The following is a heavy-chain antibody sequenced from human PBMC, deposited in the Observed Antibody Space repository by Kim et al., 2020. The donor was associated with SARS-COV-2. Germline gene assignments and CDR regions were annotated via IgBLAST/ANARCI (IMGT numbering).Heavy chain of an antibody. CDR2: ISSSSSYI. CDR1: GLTFSSYS. J-gene: IGHJ6*02. D-gene: IGHD3-10*01. V-gene: IGHV3-21*01. Sequence: GGSLRLSCAASGLTFSSYSMNWVRQAPGKGLEWVSSISSSSSYIYYADSVKGRFTISRDNAKNSLYLQMNSLRAEDTAVYYCARTPRQELWFGELLFPGLHYYYGMDVWGQGTTVTVSS. CDR3: ARTPRQELWFGELLFPGLHYYYGMDV.